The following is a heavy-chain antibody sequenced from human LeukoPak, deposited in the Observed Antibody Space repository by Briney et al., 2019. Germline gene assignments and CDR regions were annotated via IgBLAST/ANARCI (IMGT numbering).Heavy chain of an antibody. V-gene: IGHV3-64D*06. J-gene: IGHJ4*02. CDR3: AKGSSYFYDSSDYRLDY. Sequence: GGSLRLSCAASGFTFSSYAMSWVRQAPGKGLECVSGITGNGGGTFYADSVKGRFTISRDNFKNTLYLQMSSLRAEDTAVYYCAKGSSYFYDSSDYRLDYWGQGTLVTVSS. D-gene: IGHD3-22*01. CDR2: ITGNGGGT. CDR1: GFTFSSYA.